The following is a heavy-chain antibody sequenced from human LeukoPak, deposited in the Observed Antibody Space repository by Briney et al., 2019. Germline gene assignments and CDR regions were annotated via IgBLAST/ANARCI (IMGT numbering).Heavy chain of an antibody. D-gene: IGHD3-3*01. V-gene: IGHV1-2*02. CDR2: INPNSGGT. CDR3: ARGRVLRFLEPYYMDV. J-gene: IGHJ6*03. CDR1: GYTFTGYY. Sequence: ASVKVSYKASGYTFTGYYMHWVRQAPGQGLEWMGWINPNSGGTNYAQKFQGRVTMTRDTSISTAYMELSRLRSDDTAVYYCARGRVLRFLEPYYMDVWGKGTTVTVSS.